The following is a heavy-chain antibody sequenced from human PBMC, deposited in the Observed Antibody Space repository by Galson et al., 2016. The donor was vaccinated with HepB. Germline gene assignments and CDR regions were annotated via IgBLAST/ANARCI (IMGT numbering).Heavy chain of an antibody. CDR3: TRDAMGRGSGSYSAFDY. CDR2: IYSGGST. CDR1: GFTVSSNY. J-gene: IGHJ4*02. D-gene: IGHD1-26*01. V-gene: IGHV3-53*01. Sequence: SLRLSCAASGFTVSSNYMSWVRQAPGKGLEWVSIIYSGGSTDSADSVKGRFTISRDNSNNILSLQMNSLRAEDTAVYYCTRDAMGRGSGSYSAFDYWGQGTLVTVSS.